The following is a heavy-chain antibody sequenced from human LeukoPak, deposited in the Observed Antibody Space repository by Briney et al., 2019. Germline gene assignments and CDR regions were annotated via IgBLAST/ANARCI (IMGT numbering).Heavy chain of an antibody. J-gene: IGHJ4*02. CDR3: ARDSSGWYKKGFDY. D-gene: IGHD6-19*01. V-gene: IGHV3-7*01. CDR1: GFTFKKYW. CDR2: IKEDGSET. Sequence: PGGSLRLSCAASGFTFKKYWMNWVRQVPGKGLECLANIKEDGSETYYADSVKGRFTISRDNPKNLLFLQINSLRVEDTAVYYCARDSSGWYKKGFDYWGQGTLVTVSS.